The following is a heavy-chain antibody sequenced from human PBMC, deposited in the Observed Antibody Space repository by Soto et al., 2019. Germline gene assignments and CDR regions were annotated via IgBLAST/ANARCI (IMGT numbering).Heavy chain of an antibody. J-gene: IGHJ4*02. Sequence: GGSLRLSCEASGFIFKMYYLHWVRQTPGKGPVWVARINDEGNNATYADSVKGRFTISRDNAKNTLYLQMDGLRVDDTGLYYCTRGPRVSSIGTGAYWGQGSLVTVSS. CDR3: TRGPRVSSIGTGAY. D-gene: IGHD1-26*01. V-gene: IGHV3-74*01. CDR1: GFIFKMYY. CDR2: INDEGNNA.